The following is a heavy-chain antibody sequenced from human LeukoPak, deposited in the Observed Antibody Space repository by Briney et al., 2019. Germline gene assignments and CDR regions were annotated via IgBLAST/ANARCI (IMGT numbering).Heavy chain of an antibody. CDR1: GGSFSGYY. V-gene: IGHV4-34*01. D-gene: IGHD5-18*01. CDR2: INHSGST. J-gene: IGHJ6*02. CDR3: ARGRRTKPNSYSYGRGYYYYGMDV. Sequence: SETLSLTCAVYGGSFSGYYWSWIRQPPGKGLEWIGEINHSGSTNYNPSLKSRVTISVDTSKNQFSLKLSSVTAADTAVYYSARGRRTKPNSYSYGRGYYYYGMDVWGQGTTVTVSS.